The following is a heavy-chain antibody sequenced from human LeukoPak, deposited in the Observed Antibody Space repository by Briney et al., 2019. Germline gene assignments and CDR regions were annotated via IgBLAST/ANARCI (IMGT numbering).Heavy chain of an antibody. J-gene: IGHJ4*02. CDR1: GFTFSSYG. CDR2: IRYDGSNK. D-gene: IGHD4-17*01. V-gene: IGHV3-30*02. CDR3: AKSGGRDDYGELDY. Sequence: PGGSLRLSCAASGFTFSSYGMHWVRQAPGKGLEWVAFIRYDGSNKYYADSVKGRFTISRDNSKNTLYLQMNSLRAEDTAVYYCAKSGGRDDYGELDYWGQGTLVTVSS.